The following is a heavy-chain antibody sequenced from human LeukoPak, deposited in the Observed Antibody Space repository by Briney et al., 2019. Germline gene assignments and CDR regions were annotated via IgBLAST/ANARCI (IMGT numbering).Heavy chain of an antibody. D-gene: IGHD3-22*01. Sequence: GGSLRLSCAASGFTFSSYGMHWVRQAPGKGLEWVAIIWYDGSKKYYVDSVKGRFTISRDNSKNTLYLQMNSLRAEDTAVYYCAKGGLYYYDSSGYFDYWGQGTLVTVSS. V-gene: IGHV3-33*06. CDR1: GFTFSSYG. CDR2: IWYDGSKK. J-gene: IGHJ4*02. CDR3: AKGGLYYYDSSGYFDY.